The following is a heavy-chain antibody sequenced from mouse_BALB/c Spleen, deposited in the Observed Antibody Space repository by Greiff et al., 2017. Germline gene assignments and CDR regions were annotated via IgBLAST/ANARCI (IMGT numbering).Heavy chain of an antibody. V-gene: IGHV1-4*02. CDR2: INPSSGYT. J-gene: IGHJ3*01. CDR1: GYTFTSYT. Sequence: QVQLQQSAAELARPGASVKMSCKASGYTFTSYTLHWVKQRPGQGLEWIGYINPSSGYTEYNQKFKDKTTLTADKSSSTAYMQLSSLTSENSAVYYCARRDGFFADWGQGTLVTVSA. CDR3: ARRDGFFAD. D-gene: IGHD3-3*01.